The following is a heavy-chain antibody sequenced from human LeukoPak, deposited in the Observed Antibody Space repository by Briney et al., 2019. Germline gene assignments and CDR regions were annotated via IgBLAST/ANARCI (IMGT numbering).Heavy chain of an antibody. CDR3: ARVPYTYSSSWYIGWYFDL. CDR2: IYYSGST. D-gene: IGHD6-13*01. V-gene: IGHV4-59*12. CDR1: GGSMSRYY. J-gene: IGHJ2*01. Sequence: SETLSLTCTVSGGSMSRYYWSWMRQTPGKGLEYIGYIYYSGSTNYNPSLKSRVIISVHTSNNQFSLKLSSVTAADTAVYYCARVPYTYSSSWYIGWYFDLWGRGTLVTVSS.